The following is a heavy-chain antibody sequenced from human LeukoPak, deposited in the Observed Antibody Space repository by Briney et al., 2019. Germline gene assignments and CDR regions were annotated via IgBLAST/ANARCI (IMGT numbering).Heavy chain of an antibody. J-gene: IGHJ4*02. CDR1: GFTFSSYD. D-gene: IGHD3-9*01. V-gene: IGHV3-13*04. CDR2: IGYGGDT. Sequence: GGSLRLSCEASGFTFSSYDMHWVRQETGKGLEWVSAIGYGGDTHYSGSVKGRFTISRENAKNSLYLQMNSLGAGDTAVYYCARGNILTGYMYWGQGTLVTVSS. CDR3: ARGNILTGYMY.